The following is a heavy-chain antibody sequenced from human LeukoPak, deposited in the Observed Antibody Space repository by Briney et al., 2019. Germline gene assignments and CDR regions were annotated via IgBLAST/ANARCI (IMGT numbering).Heavy chain of an antibody. CDR1: GFTFSSYS. Sequence: GGSLRPSCAASGFTFSSYSMNWVRQAPGKGLEWVSSISSSSSYIYYADSVKGRFTISRDNAKNSLYLQMNSLRAEDTAVYYCARGEAELGIPFDYWGQGTLVTVSS. J-gene: IGHJ4*02. CDR2: ISSSSSYI. D-gene: IGHD7-27*01. CDR3: ARGEAELGIPFDY. V-gene: IGHV3-21*01.